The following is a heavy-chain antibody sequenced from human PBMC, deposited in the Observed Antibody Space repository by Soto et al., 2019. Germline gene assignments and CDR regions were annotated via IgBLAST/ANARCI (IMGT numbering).Heavy chain of an antibody. V-gene: IGHV4-4*02. CDR1: GGSISSSNW. CDR3: ARGGGECDRTKCSPAGDY. Sequence: QVQLQESGPGLVKSSGTLSLTCAVSGGSISSSNWWTWVRQAPGRGLEWIGETYPDGRTNYAPSLKGRVTISLDTFKYQFSLKLTSVTAAGTDMYYCARGGGECDRTKCSPAGDYWGQGTLITVSS. D-gene: IGHD3-16*01. CDR2: TYPDGRT. J-gene: IGHJ4*02.